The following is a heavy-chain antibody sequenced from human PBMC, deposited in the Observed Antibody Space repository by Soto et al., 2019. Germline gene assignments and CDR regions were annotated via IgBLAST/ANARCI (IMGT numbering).Heavy chain of an antibody. J-gene: IGHJ4*02. Sequence: EVQLVESGGGLVQPGGSLRLSCAASGFTFATNNMNWVRQAPGKGLEGVSFISSSGSSIYYADSVKGRFTISRDNAQNSLYLQMNSLRDEDTAVYYCARDPASGWSNFDYWGQGTLVTVSS. CDR1: GFTFATNN. D-gene: IGHD6-19*01. V-gene: IGHV3-48*02. CDR3: ARDPASGWSNFDY. CDR2: ISSSGSSI.